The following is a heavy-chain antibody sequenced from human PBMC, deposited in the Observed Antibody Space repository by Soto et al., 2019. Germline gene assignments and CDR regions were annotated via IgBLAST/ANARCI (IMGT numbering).Heavy chain of an antibody. J-gene: IGHJ6*02. CDR3: ARDLNISGWYLNYYYSYGMGV. CDR1: GFTFSSYA. Sequence: QVQLVESGGGVVQPGRSLRLSCAASGFTFSSYAMHWVRQAPGKGLEWVAVISYDGSNKYYADSVKGRFTISRDNSKNTPYLQMNSLRAEDTAVYYCARDLNISGWYLNYYYSYGMGVWGQGTTVTLSS. V-gene: IGHV3-30-3*01. D-gene: IGHD6-19*01. CDR2: ISYDGSNK.